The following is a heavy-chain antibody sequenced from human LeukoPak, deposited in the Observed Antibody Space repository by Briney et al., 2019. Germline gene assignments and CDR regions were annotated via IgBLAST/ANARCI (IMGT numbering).Heavy chain of an antibody. D-gene: IGHD6-13*01. Sequence: PGGSLRLSCAASGFTFSSYAMHWVRQAPGKGLEWVAVISYDGSNKYYADSVKGRFTISRDNSKNTLYLQMNSLRAEDTAVYYCARGGVAAAELSWFDPWGQGTLVTVSS. CDR1: GFTFSSYA. CDR2: ISYDGSNK. J-gene: IGHJ5*02. CDR3: ARGGVAAAELSWFDP. V-gene: IGHV3-30-3*01.